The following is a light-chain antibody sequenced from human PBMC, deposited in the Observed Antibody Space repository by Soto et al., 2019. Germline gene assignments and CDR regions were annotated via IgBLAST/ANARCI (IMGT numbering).Light chain of an antibody. CDR3: SSYTSSSTLYV. Sequence: QSVLTQPASVSGSPGQSITISCTGTSSDVGGYNYVSWYQQHPGKAPKLMIYDVSNRPSGVSNRFSGSKSGNTASLTISGLRAEDEADYYCSSYTSSSTLYVFGSGTKLIVL. J-gene: IGLJ1*01. V-gene: IGLV2-14*01. CDR1: SSDVGGYNY. CDR2: DVS.